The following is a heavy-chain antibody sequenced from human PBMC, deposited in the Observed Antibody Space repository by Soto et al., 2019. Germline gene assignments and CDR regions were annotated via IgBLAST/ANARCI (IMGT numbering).Heavy chain of an antibody. Sequence: PGGSLRLSCAASGFTFSSYWMSWVRQAPGKGLEWVSSISRSSSYIYYADSVKGRFTISRDNAKNSLYLQMNSLRAEDTAVYYCARAGLDYYYGMDVWGQGTTVTVSS. CDR3: ARAGLDYYYGMDV. D-gene: IGHD1-1*01. CDR2: ISRSSSYI. CDR1: GFTFSSYW. V-gene: IGHV3-21*01. J-gene: IGHJ6*02.